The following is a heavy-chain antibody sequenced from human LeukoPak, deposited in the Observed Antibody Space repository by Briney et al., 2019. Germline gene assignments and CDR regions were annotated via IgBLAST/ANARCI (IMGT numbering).Heavy chain of an antibody. V-gene: IGHV5-51*01. CDR2: IYPGDSDT. CDR1: GYCFTSYW. D-gene: IGHD1-1*01. Sequence: GESLKISCKGSGYCFTSYWIVWVRQLPGKGLEWMGIIYPGDSDTRYSPSFQGQVTISADKSISTAYLQWSSLKASDTAMYYCARHRPNWNHDYWGQGTLVTVSS. J-gene: IGHJ4*02. CDR3: ARHRPNWNHDY.